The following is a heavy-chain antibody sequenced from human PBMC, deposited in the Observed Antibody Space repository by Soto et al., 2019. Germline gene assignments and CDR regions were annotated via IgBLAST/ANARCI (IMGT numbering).Heavy chain of an antibody. V-gene: IGHV3-21*01. Sequence: EVKLVDSGGDLVKPGGSLRLSCVASEFTLSSYGMNWVRQAPGKGMEWVSFISSSSTFIYYADSVKGRFTISRDNARNSLFLQMNSLKVDDTAVYYCARAPLAKGVPGAIVGYGLDVWGQGTTVTVSS. D-gene: IGHD3-10*01. CDR2: ISSSSTFI. CDR1: EFTLSSYG. J-gene: IGHJ6*02. CDR3: ARAPLAKGVPGAIVGYGLDV.